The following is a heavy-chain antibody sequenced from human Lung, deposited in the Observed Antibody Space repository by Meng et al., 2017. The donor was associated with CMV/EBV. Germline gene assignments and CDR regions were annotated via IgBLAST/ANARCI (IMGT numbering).Heavy chain of an antibody. V-gene: IGHV1-46*01. CDR1: GYTLTDYY. CDR3: ARDLGYSSSWYFQYYFDC. D-gene: IGHD6-13*01. Sequence: SVXVSXXASGYTLTDYYIHWVRQAPGQGLEWMGIINPSDNTTIYAQKFQGRVTMTRDTSTSTVYMELSSLRSDDTALYYCARDLGYSSSWYFQYYFDCWGQGTLVTVSS. J-gene: IGHJ4*02. CDR2: INPSDNTT.